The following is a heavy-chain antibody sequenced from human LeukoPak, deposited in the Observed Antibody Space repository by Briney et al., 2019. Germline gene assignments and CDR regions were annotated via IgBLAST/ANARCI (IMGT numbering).Heavy chain of an antibody. V-gene: IGHV4-34*01. CDR2: INHSGST. CDR1: GFTFSNSW. CDR3: ARGLNDSWTGENY. J-gene: IGHJ4*02. D-gene: IGHD3-3*01. Sequence: GALRLSCAASGFTFSNSWMSWIRQPPGKGLEWIGEINHSGSTNYNPSLKSRVTISLDTSKGQFSLKVRYVTAADTAVYYCARGLNDSWTGENYWGQGTLVTVSS.